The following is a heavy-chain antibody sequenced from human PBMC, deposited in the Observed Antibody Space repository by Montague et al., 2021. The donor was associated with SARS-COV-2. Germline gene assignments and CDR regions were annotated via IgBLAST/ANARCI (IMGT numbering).Heavy chain of an antibody. CDR1: GFTFSHAW. J-gene: IGHJ4*02. CDR2: IKSETEGGTI. D-gene: IGHD6-25*01. V-gene: IGHV3-15*01. CDR3: TTAGGGYWYRVDY. Sequence: SLRLSCAASGFTFSHAWMSWVRQAPGKGLEWVARIKSETEGGTIDYAAPVKGRFTISRDDSTNMVFLQMNSLISDDTGLYYCTTAGGGYWYRVDYWGQGTPVIVSS.